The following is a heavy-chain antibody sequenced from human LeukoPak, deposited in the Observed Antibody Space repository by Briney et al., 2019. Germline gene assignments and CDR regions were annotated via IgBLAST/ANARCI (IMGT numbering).Heavy chain of an antibody. Sequence: GGSLRLSCAASGFTFDDYTMHWVRQAPGKGLEWVSLITWDGGSTFYADSVKGRFTISRDNSKNSLYLQMNSLRTEDTALYYCATERQKYFDYWGQGTLVTVSS. CDR3: ATERQKYFDY. J-gene: IGHJ4*02. CDR1: GFTFDDYT. V-gene: IGHV3-43*01. CDR2: ITWDGGST.